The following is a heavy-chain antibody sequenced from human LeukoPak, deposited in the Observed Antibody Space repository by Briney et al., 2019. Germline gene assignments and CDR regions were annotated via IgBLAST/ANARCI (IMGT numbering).Heavy chain of an antibody. Sequence: GGSLRLSCAASGFTFSSYAMSWVRQAPGKGLEWVSAISGSGGSTYYADSVKGRFTISRDNSKNTLYLQMNSLRAEDTAVYYCAKAHSRRGMYYYDSSGTWSFFDYWGQGTLVTVSS. CDR1: GFTFSSYA. V-gene: IGHV3-23*01. CDR3: AKAHSRRGMYYYDSSGTWSFFDY. D-gene: IGHD3-22*01. J-gene: IGHJ4*02. CDR2: ISGSGGST.